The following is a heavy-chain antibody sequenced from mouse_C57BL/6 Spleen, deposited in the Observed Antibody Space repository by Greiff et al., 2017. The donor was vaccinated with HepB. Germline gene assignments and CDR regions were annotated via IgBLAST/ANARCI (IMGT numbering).Heavy chain of an antibody. V-gene: IGHV5-6*01. CDR2: ISSGGSYT. Sequence: EVQGVESGGDLVKPGGSLKLSCAASGFTFSSYGMSWVRQTPDKRLEWVATISSGGSYTYYPDSVKGRFTISRDNAKNTLYLQMSSLKSEDTAMYYCARDYGSTTFDYWGQGTTLTVSS. D-gene: IGHD1-1*01. CDR3: ARDYGSTTFDY. CDR1: GFTFSSYG. J-gene: IGHJ2*01.